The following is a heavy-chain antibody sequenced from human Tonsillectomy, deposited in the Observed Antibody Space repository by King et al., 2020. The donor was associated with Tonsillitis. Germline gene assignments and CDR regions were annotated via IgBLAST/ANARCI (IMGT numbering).Heavy chain of an antibody. CDR3: ARSSYDFSFDS. CDR2: IYHNGNT. CDR1: GGSISSGGYS. J-gene: IGHJ4*02. V-gene: IGHV4-30-2*01. Sequence: LQLQESGSGLVKPSQTLSLTCAVSGGSISSGGYSWSWIRQPPGKGLEWIGYIYHNGNTYYSPSLRSRVTISVDRSKSQFSLKLSSVTAADTAVYYCARSSYDFSFDSWGQGTLVIVSS. D-gene: IGHD3-3*01.